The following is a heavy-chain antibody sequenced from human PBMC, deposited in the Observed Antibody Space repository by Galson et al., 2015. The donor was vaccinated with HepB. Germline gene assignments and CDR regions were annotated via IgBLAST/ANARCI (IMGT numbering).Heavy chain of an antibody. CDR3: TASGYSSSWYSTPYWYFDL. CDR1: RFTFSGSA. CDR2: IRSKANSYAT. Sequence: SLRLSCAASRFTFSGSAMHWVRQASGKGLEWVGRIRSKANSYATAYAASVKGRFTISRDDSKNTAYLQMNSLKTEDTAVYYCTASGYSSSWYSTPYWYFDLWGRGTLVTVSS. J-gene: IGHJ2*01. V-gene: IGHV3-73*01. D-gene: IGHD6-13*01.